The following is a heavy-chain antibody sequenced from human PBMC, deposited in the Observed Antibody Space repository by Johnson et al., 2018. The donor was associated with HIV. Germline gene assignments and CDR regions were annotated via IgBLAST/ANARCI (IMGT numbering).Heavy chain of an antibody. J-gene: IGHJ3*02. V-gene: IGHV3-30*03. CDR3: ARGGADCGGDCNAFDI. CDR1: GFTLDDYG. Sequence: QVQLVESGGGLVQPGGSLRLSCAASGFTLDDYGMAWVRQAPGKGLEWVAVISYDGGNKYYADSVKGRFTISRDNSKNTLYLQMNSLRAEDTAVYYCARGGADCGGDCNAFDIWGQGTMVTVSS. D-gene: IGHD2-21*02. CDR2: ISYDGGNK.